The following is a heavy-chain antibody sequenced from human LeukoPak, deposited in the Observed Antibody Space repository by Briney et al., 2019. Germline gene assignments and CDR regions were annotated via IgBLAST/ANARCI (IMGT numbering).Heavy chain of an antibody. CDR1: GYTFTSYA. CDR2: INAGNGNT. J-gene: IGHJ4*02. CDR3: ARDGNHCGGDCYSYY. Sequence: GASVKVSCKASGYTFTSYAMHWVRQAPGQRLEWMGWINAGNGNTKYSQEFQGRVTITRDTSASTAYMELSSLRSEDMAVYYCARDGNHCGGDCYSYYWGQGTLVTVSS. D-gene: IGHD2-21*02. V-gene: IGHV1-3*03.